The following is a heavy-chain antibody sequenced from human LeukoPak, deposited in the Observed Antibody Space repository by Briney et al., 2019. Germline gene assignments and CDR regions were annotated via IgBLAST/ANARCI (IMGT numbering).Heavy chain of an antibody. V-gene: IGHV3-30*02. CDR2: IRYDGSNK. D-gene: IGHD2-21*01. J-gene: IGHJ4*02. CDR1: GFTFIRHY. CDR3: APRVVVIAAPFDY. Sequence: GGSLRLSCAASGFTFIRHYMHWVRQAPGKGLEWVAFIRYDGSNKSYSDSVRGRFTISRDNSKDTLYLQMNSLRVEDTAVYYCAPRVVVIAAPFDYWGQGTLVTVSS.